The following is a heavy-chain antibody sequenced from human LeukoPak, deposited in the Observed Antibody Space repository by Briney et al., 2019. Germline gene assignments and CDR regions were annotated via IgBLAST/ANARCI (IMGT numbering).Heavy chain of an antibody. V-gene: IGHV3-30*18. J-gene: IGHJ4*02. D-gene: IGHD3-22*01. CDR1: GFTFSSYG. Sequence: GSLRLSCAASGFTFSSYGMHWVRQAPGKGLEWVAVISYDGSNKYYADSVKGRFTISRDNSKNTLYLQMNSLRAEDTAVYYCAKTPDYDYYDSSEPADYWGQGTLVTVSS. CDR2: ISYDGSNK. CDR3: AKTPDYDYYDSSEPADY.